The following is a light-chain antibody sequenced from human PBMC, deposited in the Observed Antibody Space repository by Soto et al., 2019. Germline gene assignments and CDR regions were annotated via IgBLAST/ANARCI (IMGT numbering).Light chain of an antibody. J-gene: IGKJ1*01. CDR2: GAS. CDR1: QSVSSN. V-gene: IGKV3-15*01. CDR3: QQYNNWPPWT. Sequence: EIVMTQSPATLSVSPGERATLSCRASQSVSSNLAWYQQKPGQAPMLLIYGASTRSIGIPARFSGSGSGTEFTLTISSLQSEDFAVYYCQQYNNWPPWTFGQGTKVEIK.